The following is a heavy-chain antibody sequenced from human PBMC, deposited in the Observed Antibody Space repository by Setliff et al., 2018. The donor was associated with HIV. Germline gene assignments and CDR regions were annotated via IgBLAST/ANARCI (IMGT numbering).Heavy chain of an antibody. CDR3: ARGRGRGEFLEWLFDY. CDR2: IYPGDSEN. V-gene: IGHV5-51*01. CDR1: GYIFTRYW. D-gene: IGHD3-3*01. J-gene: IGHJ4*02. Sequence: PGESLTISCKRSGYIFTRYWSGWVRQRPGKGLEWMGIIYPGDSENRYSPSFQGHVTISADKSIGTAHLQWSSLKASDTAMYYCARGRGRGEFLEWLFDYWGQGTLVTVSS.